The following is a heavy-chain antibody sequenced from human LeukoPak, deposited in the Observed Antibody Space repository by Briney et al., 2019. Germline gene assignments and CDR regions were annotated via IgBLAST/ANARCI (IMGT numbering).Heavy chain of an antibody. CDR2: ITGTGENT. D-gene: IGHD3-10*01. V-gene: IGHV3-23*01. CDR3: AKIGGYFDY. CDR1: GFIHRYKS. J-gene: IGHJ4*02. Sequence: GGSLPLSCAASGFIHRYKSMNELRQAAARGLEWVSAITGTGENTYYADVVKGRFTISRDNSNNTLYLQMNSLRAEDTAVYYCAKIGGYFDYWGQGTLVTVSS.